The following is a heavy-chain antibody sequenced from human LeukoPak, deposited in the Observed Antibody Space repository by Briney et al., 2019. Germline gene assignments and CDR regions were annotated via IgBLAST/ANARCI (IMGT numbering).Heavy chain of an antibody. CDR2: INHSGST. J-gene: IGHJ3*02. CDR1: GGSISSGSYY. V-gene: IGHV4-39*07. CDR3: ARAVGSGSYSGAFDI. D-gene: IGHD1-26*01. Sequence: SETLSLTCIVSGGSISSGSYYWGWIRQPPGKGLEWIGEINHSGSTNYNPSLKSRVTISVDTSKNQFSLKLSSVTAADTAVYYCARAVGSGSYSGAFDIWGQGTMVTVSS.